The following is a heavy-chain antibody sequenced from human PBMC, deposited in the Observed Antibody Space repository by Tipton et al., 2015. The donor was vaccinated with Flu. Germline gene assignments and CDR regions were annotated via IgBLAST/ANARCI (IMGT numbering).Heavy chain of an antibody. V-gene: IGHV3-15*01. CDR3: ARDRIVVEIDGPAHDY. D-gene: IGHD2-21*01. CDR2: IRSATDGGTA. J-gene: IGHJ4*02. Sequence: SLRLSCAASGFTFSNAWMNWVRQAPGQGLEWVGRIRSATDGGTAEYAAPVKGRFTISRDNAENSLFLQMNSLRAEDTAVYYCARDRIVVEIDGPAHDYWGQGTLVPVSS. CDR1: GFTFSNAW.